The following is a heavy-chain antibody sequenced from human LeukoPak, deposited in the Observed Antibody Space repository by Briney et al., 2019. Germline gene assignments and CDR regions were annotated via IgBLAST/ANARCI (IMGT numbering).Heavy chain of an antibody. CDR2: IYYSGST. D-gene: IGHD6-19*01. Sequence: PSETLSLTCTVSGGSISSSSYYWGWIRQPPGKGLEWIGSIYYSGSTYYNPSLKSRVTISVDTSKNQFSLKLSSVTAADTAVYYCARLSGWYIMYGMDVWGQGTTVTVSS. J-gene: IGHJ6*02. V-gene: IGHV4-39*07. CDR1: GGSISSSSYY. CDR3: ARLSGWYIMYGMDV.